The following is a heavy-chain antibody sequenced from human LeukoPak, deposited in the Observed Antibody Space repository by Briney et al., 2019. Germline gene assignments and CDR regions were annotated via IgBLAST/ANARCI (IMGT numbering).Heavy chain of an antibody. D-gene: IGHD5-18*01. CDR2: ISWNSGDI. CDR3: VKVQGYSYGYFDY. J-gene: IGHJ4*02. Sequence: GGSLRLSCAASGFTFDDYAMHWVRQVPGKGLEWVSGISWNSGDIGYADSVKGRFTISRDNAKNSLYLQMHSLRTEDTALYYCVKVQGYSYGYFDYWGQGILVTVSS. CDR1: GFTFDDYA. V-gene: IGHV3-9*01.